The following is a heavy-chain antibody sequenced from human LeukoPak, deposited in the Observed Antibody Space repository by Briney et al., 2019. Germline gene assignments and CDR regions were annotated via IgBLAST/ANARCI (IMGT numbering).Heavy chain of an antibody. CDR1: GYTFTSYG. CDR2: ISAYNGNT. CDR3: ASHYVILTGIDY. V-gene: IGHV1-18*01. J-gene: IGHJ4*02. D-gene: IGHD3-9*01. Sequence: ASVTVSCTASGYTFTSYGISWVRQAPGQGLEWMGWISAYNGNTNYAQKLQGRVTMTTDTSTSTAYMELRSLRSDGTAVYYCASHYVILTGIDYWGQGTLVTVSS.